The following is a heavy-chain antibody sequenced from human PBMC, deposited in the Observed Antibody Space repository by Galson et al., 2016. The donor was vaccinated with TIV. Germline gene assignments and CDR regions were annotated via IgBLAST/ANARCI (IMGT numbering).Heavy chain of an antibody. Sequence: SVKVSCKASGYSFINHDINWVRQATGQGLEWMGWMKPYSGNTGYAQKFQGRVTMTRNTAISTAYMELNSLTSEDTAVYYCARAVGGNWFDPWGQGTLVTVSS. CDR2: MKPYSGNT. D-gene: IGHD3-16*01. CDR3: ARAVGGNWFDP. V-gene: IGHV1-8*02. J-gene: IGHJ5*02. CDR1: GYSFINHD.